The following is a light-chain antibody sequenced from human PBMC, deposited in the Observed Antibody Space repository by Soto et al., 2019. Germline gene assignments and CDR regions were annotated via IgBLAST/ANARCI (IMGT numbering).Light chain of an antibody. Sequence: DIQMTQSPSSLSASVGDRVTITCRASQSIANYLNWYQQKPGKAPKPLIYAASTLQSGVPSRFSGSGSGTDFTLTISSLQPEDFATYYGHQSYSTPDTFGQGTKLEIK. CDR1: QSIANY. CDR2: AAS. CDR3: HQSYSTPDT. J-gene: IGKJ2*01. V-gene: IGKV1-39*01.